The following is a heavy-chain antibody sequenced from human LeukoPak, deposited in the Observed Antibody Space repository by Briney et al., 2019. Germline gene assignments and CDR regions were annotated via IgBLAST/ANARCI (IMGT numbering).Heavy chain of an antibody. CDR1: GFTFSSYA. CDR2: ISGSGGST. D-gene: IGHD3-16*02. V-gene: IGHV3-23*01. CDR3: ARDAVPRYDYVWGSYRPNNWFDP. J-gene: IGHJ5*02. Sequence: GGSLRLSCAASGFTFSSYAMSWVRQAPGKGLEWVSAISGSGGSTYYADSVKGRFTISRDNAKNSLYLQMNSLRAEDTAVYYCARDAVPRYDYVWGSYRPNNWFDPWGQGTLVTVSS.